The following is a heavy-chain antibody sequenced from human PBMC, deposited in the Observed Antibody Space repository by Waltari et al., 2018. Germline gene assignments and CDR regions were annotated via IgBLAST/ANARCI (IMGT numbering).Heavy chain of an antibody. D-gene: IGHD4-17*01. CDR2: ISSSISYR. J-gene: IGHJ6*03. Sequence: EVQLVESGGGLVKPGGSLRLSCAASGFTFSSYSMNWVRQAPGKGLEWVSSISSSISYRYYADSVKGRFTISRDNAKNSLYLQMNSLRAEDTAVYYCARGLGNGSGYGDYYYYYYMDVWGKGTTVTVSS. V-gene: IGHV3-21*01. CDR3: ARGLGNGSGYGDYYYYYYMDV. CDR1: GFTFSSYS.